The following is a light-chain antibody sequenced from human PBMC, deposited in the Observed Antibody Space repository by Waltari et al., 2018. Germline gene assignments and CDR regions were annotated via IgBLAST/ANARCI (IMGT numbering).Light chain of an antibody. J-gene: IGLJ3*02. Sequence: SSELTQGPPVSVALGQTVRITCQGDSVRNHYASWYQQKPGQAPILVIYDNNNRPSGIPARFSGSSSGDTASLTIPGARAEDEADYYCNSGDSSAFRWVFGAGTRLTVL. CDR1: SVRNHY. CDR3: NSGDSSAFRWV. CDR2: DNN. V-gene: IGLV3-19*01.